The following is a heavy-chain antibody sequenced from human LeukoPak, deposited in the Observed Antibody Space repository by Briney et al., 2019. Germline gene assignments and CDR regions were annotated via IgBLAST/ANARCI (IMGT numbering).Heavy chain of an antibody. D-gene: IGHD4-23*01. J-gene: IGHJ4*02. CDR1: GYTFTGYY. CDR3: ARAMTTVVSPPGIF. Sequence: ASVKVSCKASGYTFTGYYMHWVRQAPGQGLEWMGWINPNSGGTNYAQKFQGRVTMTRDTSISTAYMELSRLRSDDTAVYYCARAMTTVVSPPGIFWGQGTPVTVSS. V-gene: IGHV1-2*02. CDR2: INPNSGGT.